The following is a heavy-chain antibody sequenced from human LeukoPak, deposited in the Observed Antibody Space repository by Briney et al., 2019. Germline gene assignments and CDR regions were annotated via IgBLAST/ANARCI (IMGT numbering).Heavy chain of an antibody. CDR2: IIPIFGTA. V-gene: IGHV1-69*05. J-gene: IGHJ6*03. CDR3: ASRDYYDSSGYYHPSYMDV. Sequence: ASVTVSCKASGGTFSRYAISGVRQAPGKGLEWMGGIIPIFGTANYAQKFQGRVTITTDESTSTAYMELSSLRSEDTAVYYCASRDYYDSSGYYHPSYMDVWGKGTTVTVSS. CDR1: GGTFSRYA. D-gene: IGHD3-22*01.